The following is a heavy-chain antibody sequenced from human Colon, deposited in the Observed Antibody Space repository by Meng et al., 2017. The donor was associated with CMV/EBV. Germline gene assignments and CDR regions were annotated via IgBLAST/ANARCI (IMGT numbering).Heavy chain of an antibody. Sequence: GESLKISCAASGFTFNNYVMSWVRQAPGKGLEWVSALTPSGDSTFYADSVKGRFTISRDNSKNTLHLQMNSLGAEDTAVYYCATGQDRYHYWGQGTLVTVSS. V-gene: IGHV3-23*01. J-gene: IGHJ4*02. D-gene: IGHD1-1*01. CDR3: ATGQDRYHY. CDR2: LTPSGDST. CDR1: GFTFNNYV.